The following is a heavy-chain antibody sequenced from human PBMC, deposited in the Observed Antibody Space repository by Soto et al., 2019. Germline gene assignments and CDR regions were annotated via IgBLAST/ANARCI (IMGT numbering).Heavy chain of an antibody. CDR2: IIPIFATA. CDR1: GGTFSSYA. V-gene: IGHV1-69*13. Sequence: GASVKVSCKASGGTFSSYAISWVRQAPGQGLEWMGGIIPIFATANYAQKFQGRVMITVDESTSTAYMELSSLRSEDTAVYYCARSVSFRYQLLKRGMDVWGQGPTVTVSS. CDR3: ARSVSFRYQLLKRGMDV. J-gene: IGHJ6*02. D-gene: IGHD2-2*01.